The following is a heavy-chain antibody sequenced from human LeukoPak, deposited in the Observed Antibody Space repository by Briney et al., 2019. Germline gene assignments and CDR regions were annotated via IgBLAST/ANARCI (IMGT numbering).Heavy chain of an antibody. CDR1: GGSISSGGYS. D-gene: IGHD6-19*01. V-gene: IGHV4-30-2*01. J-gene: IGHJ4*02. CDR3: ARSPSPYSSGWYFDY. Sequence: SETLSLTCAVSGGSISSGGYSWSWIRQPPGKGLEWIGYIYHSGSTYYNPSLKSRVTISVDWSKNQFSLKLSSVTAADTAVYYCARSPSPYSSGWYFDYWGQGTLVTVSS. CDR2: IYHSGST.